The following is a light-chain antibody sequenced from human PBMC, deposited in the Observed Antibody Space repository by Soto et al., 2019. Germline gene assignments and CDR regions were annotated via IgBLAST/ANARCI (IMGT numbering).Light chain of an antibody. CDR3: PQYTNWPLT. CDR2: AAS. CDR1: QSVSSN. J-gene: IGKJ4*01. V-gene: IGKV3-15*01. Sequence: EIVMTQSPATLSLPPGERATLSCRASQSVSSNLAWYQQKPGQAPRVLIYAASTRATGIPARFSGSGSGTAFTLTIGSLQSEDFAVYYCPQYTNWPLTFGGGTKVEIK.